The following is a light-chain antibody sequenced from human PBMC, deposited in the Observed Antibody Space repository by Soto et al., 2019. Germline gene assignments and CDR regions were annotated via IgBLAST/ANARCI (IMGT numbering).Light chain of an antibody. CDR3: SSYSPTTSLI. CDR2: EVS. V-gene: IGLV2-14*01. CDR1: SSDIGRYDF. Sequence: QPVLTQPASVSGSPGQSISISCTGTSSDIGRYDFVSWYQQHPNRAPQLIIYEVSDRPSGVSARFSGSKSGNTASLTISGLQAEDEADYYCSSYSPTTSLIFGGGTKLTVL. J-gene: IGLJ2*01.